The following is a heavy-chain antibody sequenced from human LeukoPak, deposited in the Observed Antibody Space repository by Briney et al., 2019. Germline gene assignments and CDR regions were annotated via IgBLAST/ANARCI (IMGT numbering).Heavy chain of an antibody. J-gene: IGHJ4*02. CDR2: ISYDGSNK. Sequence: GGSLRLSCAASGFTFSSYAIHWVRQAPGKGLEWVAVISYDGSNKYYADSVKGRFTISRDNSKNTLYLQMNSLRAEDTAVYYCAKGMVGSSWLNYFDYWGQGTLVTVSS. V-gene: IGHV3-30*04. CDR1: GFTFSSYA. D-gene: IGHD6-13*01. CDR3: AKGMVGSSWLNYFDY.